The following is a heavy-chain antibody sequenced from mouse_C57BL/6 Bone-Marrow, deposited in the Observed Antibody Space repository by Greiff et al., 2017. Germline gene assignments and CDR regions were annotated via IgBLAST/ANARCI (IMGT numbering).Heavy chain of an antibody. Sequence: QVQLQQPGAELVRPGTSVKLSCKASGYTFTSYWMHWVKQRPGQGLEWIGVIDPSDSYTNYNQKFKGKATLTVDTSSSTAYMQLSSLTSEDSAVYYCARSLCITTGVGLDYWGQGTTLTVSS. D-gene: IGHD1-1*01. J-gene: IGHJ2*01. V-gene: IGHV1-59*01. CDR3: ARSLCITTGVGLDY. CDR1: GYTFTSYW. CDR2: IDPSDSYT.